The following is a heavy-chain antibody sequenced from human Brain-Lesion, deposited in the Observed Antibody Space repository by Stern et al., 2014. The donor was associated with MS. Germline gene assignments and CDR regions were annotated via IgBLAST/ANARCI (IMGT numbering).Heavy chain of an antibody. CDR3: AGEEDIRYCSGGSCTGNWFDP. D-gene: IGHD2-15*01. CDR1: GGSVSSTSYA. CDR2: IYYSGNT. V-gene: IGHV4-39*01. Sequence: QVQLQESGPGLVKPSETLSLTCTVAGGSVSSTSYAWAWIRQPPGNGLEWIGTIYYSGNTYYSPSLQSRLTISLDTSKYQFSLDVRSVTAADTAVYYCAGEEDIRYCSGGSCTGNWFDPWGQGTLVTVSS. J-gene: IGHJ5*02.